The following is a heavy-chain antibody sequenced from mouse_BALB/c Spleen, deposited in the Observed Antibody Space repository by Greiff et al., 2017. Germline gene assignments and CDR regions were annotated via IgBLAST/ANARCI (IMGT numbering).Heavy chain of an antibody. Sequence: EVQLVESGGGLVKPGGSLKLSCAASGFTFSSYAMSWVRQTPEKRLEWVATISSGGSYTYYPDSVKGRFTISRDNAKNTLYLQMSSLRSEDTAMYYCARHGYDYDEAWFAYWGQGTLVTVSA. CDR2: ISSGGSYT. D-gene: IGHD2-4*01. V-gene: IGHV5-9-3*01. J-gene: IGHJ3*01. CDR1: GFTFSSYA. CDR3: ARHGYDYDEAWFAY.